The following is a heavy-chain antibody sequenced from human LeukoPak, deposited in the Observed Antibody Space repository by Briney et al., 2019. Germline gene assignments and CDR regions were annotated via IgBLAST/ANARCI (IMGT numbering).Heavy chain of an antibody. CDR3: AKDQTYYYDSKGPFDY. Sequence: GGSLRLSCAASGFTFSSYGMHWVRQAPGKGLEWVVVISYDGSNKYYADSVKGRFTISRDNSKNTLYLQMNSLRAEDTAVYYCAKDQTYYYDSKGPFDYWGQGTLVTVSS. J-gene: IGHJ4*02. CDR2: ISYDGSNK. CDR1: GFTFSSYG. V-gene: IGHV3-30*18. D-gene: IGHD3-22*01.